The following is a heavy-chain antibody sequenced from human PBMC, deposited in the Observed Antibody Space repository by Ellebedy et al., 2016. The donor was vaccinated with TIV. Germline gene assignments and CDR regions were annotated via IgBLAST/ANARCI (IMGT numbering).Heavy chain of an antibody. CDR1: GFTFSNYG. D-gene: IGHD3-16*01. Sequence: PGGSLRLSCAASGFTFSNYGMSWVRQAPGKGLEWVSIITISTVSTYYADSVKGRFTISRDNSKNTLYLKMNNLRAEDTAVYYCAKDFGGGSWFNYWGQGTLVTVSS. V-gene: IGHV3-23*01. CDR3: AKDFGGGSWFNY. CDR2: ITISTVST. J-gene: IGHJ4*02.